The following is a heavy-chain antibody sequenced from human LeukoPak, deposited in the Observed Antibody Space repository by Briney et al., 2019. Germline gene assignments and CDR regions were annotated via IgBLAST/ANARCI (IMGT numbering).Heavy chain of an antibody. Sequence: SETLSLTCTVSGGSISSSSYYWGWIRQPPGKGLEWIGSIYYSGSTYYNPSLKSRVTISVDTSKNQSSLKLSSVTAADTAVYYCARRSNWGSVDYWGQGTLVTVSS. CDR1: GGSISSSSYY. V-gene: IGHV4-39*01. CDR3: ARRSNWGSVDY. CDR2: IYYSGST. D-gene: IGHD7-27*01. J-gene: IGHJ4*02.